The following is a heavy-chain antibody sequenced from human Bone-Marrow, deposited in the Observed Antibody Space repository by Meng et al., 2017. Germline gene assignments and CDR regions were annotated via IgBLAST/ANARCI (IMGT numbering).Heavy chain of an antibody. J-gene: IGHJ5*02. CDR3: AKDIPLT. D-gene: IGHD2-21*01. CDR2: ISSSSTYI. CDR1: GFIFSSYG. Sequence: GESLKISCAASGFIFSSYGMSWVRQAPGKGLEWVSSISSSSTYIYYADSMKGRFTISRDNAKNSLYLQMNSLRAEDTAVYYCAKDIPLTWGQGTLVTVSS. V-gene: IGHV3-21*04.